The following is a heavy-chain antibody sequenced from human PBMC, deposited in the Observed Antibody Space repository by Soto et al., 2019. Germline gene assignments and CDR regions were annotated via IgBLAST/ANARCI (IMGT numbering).Heavy chain of an antibody. CDR1: GFIFSSYG. Sequence: QVQLVESGGGVVQPGRSLRLSCAASGFIFSSYGMHWVRQAPGKGLEWVAVISNDGTNKYYADSVKGRFTISRDQSKNTLYLQMNSLRREDTAVYYCARPRSDFYYYFGMEVWGQGATVTVSS. V-gene: IGHV3-30*03. CDR2: ISNDGTNK. CDR3: ARPRSDFYYYFGMEV. D-gene: IGHD3-3*01. J-gene: IGHJ6*02.